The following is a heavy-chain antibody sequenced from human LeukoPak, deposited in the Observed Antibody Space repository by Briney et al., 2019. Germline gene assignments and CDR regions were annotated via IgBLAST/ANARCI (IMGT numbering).Heavy chain of an antibody. V-gene: IGHV3-33*06. J-gene: IGHJ4*02. Sequence: GGSLRLSCGASGFTFSSSGMQWVRQAPGKGLEWVGVVWSNGINKYYADSVKGRFTISKDNSKNTLSLQMDSLRVEDSGLYYCAKEYAPFVGCDYWDQGTLVTVSS. CDR1: GFTFSSSG. D-gene: IGHD1-26*01. CDR3: AKEYAPFVGCDY. CDR2: VWSNGINK.